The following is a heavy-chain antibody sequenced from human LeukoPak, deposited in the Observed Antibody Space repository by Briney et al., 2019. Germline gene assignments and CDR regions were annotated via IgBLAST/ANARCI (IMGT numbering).Heavy chain of an antibody. D-gene: IGHD6-13*01. CDR1: GYTFTGYY. Sequence: GASVKVSCKASGYTFTGYYMHWVRQAPGQGLEWMGGINPNSGGTNYAQKFQGRVTMTRDTSISTDYMELSRLRSDDTAVYYCATPYSSSLNWFDPWGQGTLVTVSS. J-gene: IGHJ5*02. V-gene: IGHV1-2*02. CDR2: INPNSGGT. CDR3: ATPYSSSLNWFDP.